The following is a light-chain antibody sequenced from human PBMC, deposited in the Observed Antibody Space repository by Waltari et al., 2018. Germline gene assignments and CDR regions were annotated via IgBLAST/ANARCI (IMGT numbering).Light chain of an antibody. CDR3: QSYDTSLSVV. V-gene: IGLV1-40*01. J-gene: IGLJ2*01. CDR1: GSTLGAGYD. CDR2: GTR. Sequence: QSVLTQPPSVSGAPGQRVSISCTGSGSTLGAGYDVHWSQQQPGKAPKLLIYGTRARPPGVPDRFFCSQSGTSASLAITALQAEDEAEYYCQSYDTSLSVVFGGGTKLTVL.